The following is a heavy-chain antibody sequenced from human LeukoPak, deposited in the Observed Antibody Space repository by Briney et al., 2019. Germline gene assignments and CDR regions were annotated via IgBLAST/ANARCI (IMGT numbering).Heavy chain of an antibody. Sequence: GGSLRLSCAASGVTFSSDAMSWVRQAPGKGLEWVSAISGSGGSTYYADSVKGRFTISRDNSKNTLYLQMNSLRAEDTAVYYCARVNGWFGELSPDYWGRKPWSPSPQ. CDR3: ARVNGWFGELSPDY. CDR1: GVTFSSDA. V-gene: IGHV3-23*01. J-gene: IGHJ4*02. D-gene: IGHD3-10*01. CDR2: ISGSGGST.